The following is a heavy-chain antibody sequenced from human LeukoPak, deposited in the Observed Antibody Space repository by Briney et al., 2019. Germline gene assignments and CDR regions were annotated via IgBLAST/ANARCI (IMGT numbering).Heavy chain of an antibody. D-gene: IGHD2-8*01. Sequence: PSETLSLTCTVSGGSISSYYWSWIRQPPGKGLEWIGYIYYSGSTNYNPSLKSRVTISVDTSKNQFSLKLSSVTAADTAVYYCARSEGVSYYYMDVWGKGTTVTV. CDR3: ARSEGVSYYYMDV. V-gene: IGHV4-59*01. CDR2: IYYSGST. J-gene: IGHJ6*03. CDR1: GGSISSYY.